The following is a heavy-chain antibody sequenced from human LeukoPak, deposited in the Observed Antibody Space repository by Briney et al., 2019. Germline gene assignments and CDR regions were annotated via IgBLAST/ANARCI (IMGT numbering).Heavy chain of an antibody. CDR1: GGSISIYY. CDR2: IYTSGST. D-gene: IGHD4-11*01. J-gene: IGHJ4*02. CDR3: TRWTTVTRAFDY. Sequence: PSETLSLTCTVSGGSISIYYWNWIRQPAGKGLEGIGRIYTSGSTNYNPSLKSRVTMSIDTSKTQFSLNLSSVTAADTAVYYCTRWTTVTRAFDYWGQGALVTVSS. V-gene: IGHV4-4*07.